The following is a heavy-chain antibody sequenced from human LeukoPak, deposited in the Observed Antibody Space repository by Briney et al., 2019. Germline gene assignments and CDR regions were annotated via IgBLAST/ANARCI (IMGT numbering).Heavy chain of an antibody. V-gene: IGHV4-59*01. J-gene: IGHJ4*02. Sequence: SETLSLTCTVSGGSINSYYWSWIRQPPGKGLEWIGYVYYSGSTNYNPSLKSRVTISVGTSKNQFSLKLTSVAAADTAVYYCARLCGYYFDYWGQGALVAVSS. D-gene: IGHD3-22*01. CDR2: VYYSGST. CDR3: ARLCGYYFDY. CDR1: GGSINSYY.